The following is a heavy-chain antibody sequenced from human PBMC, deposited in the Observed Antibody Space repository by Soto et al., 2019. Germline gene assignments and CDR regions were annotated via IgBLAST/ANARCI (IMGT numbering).Heavy chain of an antibody. CDR3: ARHDGICSGGSCYSEWFDP. CDR1: GGSISSSSYY. V-gene: IGHV4-39*01. CDR2: IYYSGST. D-gene: IGHD2-15*01. J-gene: IGHJ5*02. Sequence: QLQLQESGPGLVKPSETLSLTCTVSGGSISSSSYYWGWIRQPPGKGLEWIGSIYYSGSTYYNPSLKSRVTISVDTYKNQFSLKLSSVTAADTAVYYCARHDGICSGGSCYSEWFDPWGQGTLVTVSS.